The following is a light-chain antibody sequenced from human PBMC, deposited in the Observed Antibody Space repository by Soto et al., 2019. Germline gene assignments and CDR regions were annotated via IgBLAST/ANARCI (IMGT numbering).Light chain of an antibody. CDR3: SSPRSSSFYV. Sequence: QSALTQPASVSGSPGQSITISCTGTSSDIGSYNYVSWYLQHPGQAPKLMIYDVTNRPSGVSNRFSGSKSGNTASLTISGLQAEDEADYYCSSPRSSSFYVFGTGTKVTVL. V-gene: IGLV2-14*03. J-gene: IGLJ1*01. CDR1: SSDIGSYNY. CDR2: DVT.